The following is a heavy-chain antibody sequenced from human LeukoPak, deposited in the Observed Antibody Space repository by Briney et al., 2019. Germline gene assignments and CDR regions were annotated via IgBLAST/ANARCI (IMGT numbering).Heavy chain of an antibody. V-gene: IGHV3-33*06. D-gene: IGHD2-2*01. Sequence: GRSLRLSCAASGFTFSSYGMHWVRQAPGKGLEWVAVIWYDGSNKYYADSVKGRFTISRDNSKNTLFLQMNSLRAEDTAVYYCAKDWGMGDQLLRIDYWGQGTLVTVSS. CDR1: GFTFSSYG. CDR3: AKDWGMGDQLLRIDY. J-gene: IGHJ4*02. CDR2: IWYDGSNK.